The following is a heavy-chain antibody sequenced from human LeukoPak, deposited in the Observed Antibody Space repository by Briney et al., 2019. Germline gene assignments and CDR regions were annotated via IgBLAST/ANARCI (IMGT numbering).Heavy chain of an antibody. D-gene: IGHD2-15*01. J-gene: IGHJ5*02. Sequence: SETLSLTCTVSGGSISSSSYYWGWIRQPPGKGLEWIGSILHSGNTYYNSSLRSRVTISVDMSKNQFSLKLSSVTATDTAVYYCARDRPGPSCSGSTCYNPYNRFDPWGQGTLVTVSS. CDR3: ARDRPGPSCSGSTCYNPYNRFDP. CDR1: GGSISSSSYY. V-gene: IGHV4-39*07. CDR2: ILHSGNT.